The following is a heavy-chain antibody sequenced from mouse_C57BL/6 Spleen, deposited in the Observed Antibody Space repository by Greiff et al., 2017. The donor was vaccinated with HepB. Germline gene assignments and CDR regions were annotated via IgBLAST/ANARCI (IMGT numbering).Heavy chain of an antibody. Sequence: DVKLVESGGGLVKPGGSLKLSCAASGFTFSSYAMSWVRQTPEKRLEWVATISDGGSYTYYPDNVKGRFTISRDNAKNNLYLQMSHLKSEDTAMYYCARDDYSWYFDVWGTGTTVTVSS. J-gene: IGHJ1*03. CDR3: ARDDYSWYFDV. CDR2: ISDGGSYT. CDR1: GFTFSSYA. V-gene: IGHV5-4*03. D-gene: IGHD2-13*01.